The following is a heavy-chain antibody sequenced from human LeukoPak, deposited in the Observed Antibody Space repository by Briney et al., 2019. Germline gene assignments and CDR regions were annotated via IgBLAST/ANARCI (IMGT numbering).Heavy chain of an antibody. CDR3: ARGRTNFDY. Sequence: PGGSLRLSCAASGFTFSSYAMHWVRQAPGKGLEWVAVISYDGSNKYYADSVKGRFTISRDNSKNTLYLQMNSLTAADTAVYYCARGRTNFDYWGQGTLVTVSS. V-gene: IGHV3-30-3*01. CDR2: ISYDGSNK. J-gene: IGHJ4*02. CDR1: GFTFSSYA.